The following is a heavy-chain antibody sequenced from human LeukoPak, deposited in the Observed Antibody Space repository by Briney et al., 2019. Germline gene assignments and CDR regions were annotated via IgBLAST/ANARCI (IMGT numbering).Heavy chain of an antibody. Sequence: GRSLRLSCAASGFDLSTYAMHWVRQAPGKGLEWVAVISNDGSHKNDADSVKGRFTISRDNSKNTLYLQMNSLRVEDTAVYYCAKEGSSSSWYYYGLDVWGQGTTVTVSS. CDR1: GFDLSTYA. J-gene: IGHJ6*02. V-gene: IGHV3-30*18. CDR3: AKEGSSSSWYYYGLDV. D-gene: IGHD6-6*01. CDR2: ISNDGSHK.